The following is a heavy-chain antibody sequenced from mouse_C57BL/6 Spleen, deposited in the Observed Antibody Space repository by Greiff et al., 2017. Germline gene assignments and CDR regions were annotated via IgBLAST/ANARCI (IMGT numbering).Heavy chain of an antibody. CDR3: ARSPYDYFDY. D-gene: IGHD2-3*01. V-gene: IGHV3-6*01. CDR2: ISYDGSN. J-gene: IGHJ2*01. CDR1: GYSITSGYY. Sequence: VKLQESGPGLVKPSQSLSLTCSVTGYSITSGYYWNWIRQFPGNKLEWMGYISYDGSNNYNPSLKNRISITRDTSKNQFFLKLNSVTTEDTATYYCARSPYDYFDYWGQGTTLTVSS.